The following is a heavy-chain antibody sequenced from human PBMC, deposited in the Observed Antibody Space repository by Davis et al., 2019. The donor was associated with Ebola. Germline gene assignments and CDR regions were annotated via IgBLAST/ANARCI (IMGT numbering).Heavy chain of an antibody. J-gene: IGHJ5*02. V-gene: IGHV1-69*13. Sequence: SVKVSCKASGYTFTTYAICWVRQAPGQGLEWMGGIIPIFGTANYAQKFQGRVTITADESTSTVYMELSSLRSEDTAVYYCARERDDRGPHNWFDPWGQGTLVTVSS. CDR3: ARERDDRGPHNWFDP. CDR1: GYTFTTYA. D-gene: IGHD3-10*02. CDR2: IIPIFGTA.